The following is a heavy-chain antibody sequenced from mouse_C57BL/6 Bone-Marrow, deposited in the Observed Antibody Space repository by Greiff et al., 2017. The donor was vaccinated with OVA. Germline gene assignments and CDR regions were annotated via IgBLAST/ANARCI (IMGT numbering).Heavy chain of an antibody. J-gene: IGHJ4*01. CDR1: GYTFTDHT. Sequence: QVQLQQSDAELVKPGASVKISCKVSGYTFTDHTIHWMKQRPEQGLEWIGYIYPRDGSTKYNEKFKGKATLTADKSSSTAYMQLNSLTSEDSAVYFCASPSYYGSSYYAMDYWGQGTSVTVSS. D-gene: IGHD1-1*01. CDR3: ASPSYYGSSYYAMDY. CDR2: IYPRDGST. V-gene: IGHV1-78*01.